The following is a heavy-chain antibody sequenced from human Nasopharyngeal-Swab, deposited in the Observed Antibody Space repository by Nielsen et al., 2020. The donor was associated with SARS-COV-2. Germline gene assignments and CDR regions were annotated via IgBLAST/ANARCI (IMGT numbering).Heavy chain of an antibody. D-gene: IGHD3-3*01. CDR2: MSSSGSTI. J-gene: IGHJ6*02. CDR3: ARAGNFWSGYYRSYYYGMDV. Sequence: WIRQPPGKGLEWVSYMSSSGSTIYYADSVKGRFTISRDNAKNSLYLQMNSLRAEDTAVYYCARAGNFWSGYYRSYYYGMDVWGQGTTVTVSS. V-gene: IGHV3-11*01.